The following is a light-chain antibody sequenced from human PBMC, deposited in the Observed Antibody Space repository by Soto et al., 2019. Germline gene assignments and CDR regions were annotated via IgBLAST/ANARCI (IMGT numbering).Light chain of an antibody. CDR1: QSVSSTY. V-gene: IGKV3-20*01. Sequence: EIVLTQSPGTLSLSPGERATLSCRASQSVSSTYLAWYQHKPGQAPRLLIYGASNRATGIPDRFSGSGSVTDFTLTISRLEPEDFVLYYCQQYGSSPVTFGQGTKLEIK. CDR2: GAS. J-gene: IGKJ2*01. CDR3: QQYGSSPVT.